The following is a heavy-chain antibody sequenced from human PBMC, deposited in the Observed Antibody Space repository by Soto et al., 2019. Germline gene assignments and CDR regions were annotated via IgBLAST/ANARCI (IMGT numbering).Heavy chain of an antibody. Sequence: ASLKVSCKASGYTFTSYGISWVRQAPGQGLEWMGWISAYNGNTNYAQKLQGRVTMTTDTSTSTAYMELRSLRSDDTAVYYCARGRYDILTGYYIDMDVWGQGTTVTVSS. CDR3: ARGRYDILTGYYIDMDV. D-gene: IGHD3-9*01. V-gene: IGHV1-18*01. J-gene: IGHJ6*02. CDR1: GYTFTSYG. CDR2: ISAYNGNT.